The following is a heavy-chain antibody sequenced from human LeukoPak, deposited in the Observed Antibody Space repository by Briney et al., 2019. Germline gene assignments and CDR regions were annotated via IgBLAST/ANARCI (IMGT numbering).Heavy chain of an antibody. Sequence: SQTLSLTCAISGYSVSSNSASWNWIRQSPWRGLEWLGRTYYRSKWYNDYAVSVTSRITINPDTSKNQFSLHLNSVTPEDTAMYYCARDSFGEFFDYWGQGTLVTVSS. V-gene: IGHV6-1*01. J-gene: IGHJ4*02. D-gene: IGHD3-10*01. CDR1: GYSVSSNSAS. CDR2: TYYRSKWYN. CDR3: ARDSFGEFFDY.